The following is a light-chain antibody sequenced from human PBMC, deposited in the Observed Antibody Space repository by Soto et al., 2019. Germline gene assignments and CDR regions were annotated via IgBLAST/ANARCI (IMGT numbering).Light chain of an antibody. CDR1: QGISNY. J-gene: IGKJ5*01. CDR2: AAS. Sequence: DIQMTQSPSSLSASVGNRVSITCRASQGISNYLAWYQQKPGKAPKVLIYAASTLQPGVPSRFSGSGSGTDFTLYINSLQPDDIATYYCQNYDSAPITFGQGTRLEIK. V-gene: IGKV1-27*01. CDR3: QNYDSAPIT.